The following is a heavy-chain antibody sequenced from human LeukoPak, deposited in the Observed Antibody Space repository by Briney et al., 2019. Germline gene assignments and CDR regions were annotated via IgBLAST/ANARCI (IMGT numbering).Heavy chain of an antibody. CDR1: GFSFSSYS. CDR3: AKPCGGDCYYGMDV. Sequence: GGSLRLSCAASGFSFSSYSMSWVRQAPGKGLEWVSFISRSSSDIYHADSVKGRFTISRDNSKNTLYLQMNSLRAEDTAVYYCAKPCGGDCYYGMDVWGQGTTVTVSS. CDR2: ISRSSSDI. D-gene: IGHD2-21*01. V-gene: IGHV3-21*01. J-gene: IGHJ6*02.